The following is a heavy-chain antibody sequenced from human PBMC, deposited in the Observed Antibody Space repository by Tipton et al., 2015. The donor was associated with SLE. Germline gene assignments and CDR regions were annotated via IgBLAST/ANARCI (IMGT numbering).Heavy chain of an antibody. Sequence: SLRLSCAASGFTFSTYAMTLVRQVPGKGLEWVSGISGTGSVTHYADSVKGRFTISRDNSKNTVDLQMNSLTAGDTAVYYCARQRVVNGFFELWGRGTLVAVSS. V-gene: IGHV3-23*01. D-gene: IGHD4-23*01. CDR1: GFTFSTYA. CDR3: ARQRVVNGFFEL. CDR2: ISGTGSVT. J-gene: IGHJ2*01.